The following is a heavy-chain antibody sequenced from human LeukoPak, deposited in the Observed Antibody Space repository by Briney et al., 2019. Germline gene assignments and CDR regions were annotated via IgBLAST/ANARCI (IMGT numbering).Heavy chain of an antibody. CDR2: IYYSGST. CDR1: GGSISSYY. Sequence: SETLSLTCTVSGGSISSYYWSWIRQPPGKGLEWIGYIYYSGSTNYNPSLKSRVTISVDTSKNQFSLKLSSVTAADTAVYYCARERGYYDSSGGNFDYWGQGTLVTVSS. CDR3: ARERGYYDSSGGNFDY. D-gene: IGHD3-22*01. J-gene: IGHJ4*02. V-gene: IGHV4-59*01.